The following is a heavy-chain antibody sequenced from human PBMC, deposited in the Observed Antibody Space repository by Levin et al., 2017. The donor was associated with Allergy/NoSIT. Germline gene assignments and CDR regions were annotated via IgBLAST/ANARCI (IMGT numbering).Heavy chain of an antibody. J-gene: IGHJ4*02. V-gene: IGHV4-61*02. D-gene: IGHD3-10*01. CDR1: GGSISSGSYY. CDR3: ARAEVGSEH. Sequence: SQTLSLTCKVSGGSISSGSYYWSWIRQPAAKGLEWIGRIYSSGSANYNPSLKSRVTISVDTSKNQFSLKLSSVTAADTAGYYCARAEVGSEHWGQGTLVTVSS. CDR2: IYSSGSA.